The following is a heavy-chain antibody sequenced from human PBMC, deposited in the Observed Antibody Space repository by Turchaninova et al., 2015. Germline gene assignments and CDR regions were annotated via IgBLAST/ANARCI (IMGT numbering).Heavy chain of an antibody. CDR2: ISRSSSTI. Sequence: EVQLVESGGDLVQPGACLRLSWAASELAFRSITTTWCGQAPGKGLGWVSYISRSSSTIDYAESEKGRFTNSRDNAKNSLYLEMSRLRGEDTAIYYCARARGEQWLVPSYYGLDVWGHGTTVTVSS. CDR1: ELAFRSIT. D-gene: IGHD6-19*01. CDR3: ARARGEQWLVPSYYGLDV. J-gene: IGHJ6*02. V-gene: IGHV3-48*01.